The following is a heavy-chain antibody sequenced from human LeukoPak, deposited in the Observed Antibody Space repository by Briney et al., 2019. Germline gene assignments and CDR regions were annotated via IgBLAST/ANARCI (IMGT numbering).Heavy chain of an antibody. V-gene: IGHV3-48*03. CDR1: GFTFSSYE. CDR2: ISSSGSTI. CDR3: ARVTVITFGGVIDDL. D-gene: IGHD3-16*02. Sequence: GGSLRLSCAASGFTFSSYEMNWVRQAPGKGLEWVSYISSSGSTIYYADSVKGRFTISRDNAKNSLYLQINSLRAEDTAVYYCARVTVITFGGVIDDLWGQGTLVTVSS. J-gene: IGHJ4*02.